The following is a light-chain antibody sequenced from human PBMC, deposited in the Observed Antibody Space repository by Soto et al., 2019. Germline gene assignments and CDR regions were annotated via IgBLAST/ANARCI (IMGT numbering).Light chain of an antibody. CDR1: ISNIGKDT. CDR3: AAWDDSLNGPV. CDR2: SNN. J-gene: IGLJ3*02. Sequence: QSVLTQPPSVSGTPGLRVNISCSGGISNIGKDTVNWYQQLPGTAPKLLIYSNNQRPSGVPDRFSGSKSGTSASLAISGLQSEDEADYYCAAWDDSLNGPVFGGGTKLTVL. V-gene: IGLV1-44*01.